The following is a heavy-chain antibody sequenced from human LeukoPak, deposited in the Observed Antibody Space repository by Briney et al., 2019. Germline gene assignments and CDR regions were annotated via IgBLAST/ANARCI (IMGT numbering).Heavy chain of an antibody. J-gene: IGHJ4*02. V-gene: IGHV1-46*01. Sequence: ASVKVSCKASGYTFTSYYMHWVRQAPGQGLEWMGIINPSGGSTSYAQKFQGRVTMTRDMSTSTVYTELSSLRSEDTAVYYCARESCTNGVCYTRLDYWGQGTLVTVSS. D-gene: IGHD2-8*01. CDR1: GYTFTSYY. CDR2: INPSGGST. CDR3: ARESCTNGVCYTRLDY.